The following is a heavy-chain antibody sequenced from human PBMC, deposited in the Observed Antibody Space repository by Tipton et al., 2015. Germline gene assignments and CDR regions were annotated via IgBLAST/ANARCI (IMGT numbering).Heavy chain of an antibody. Sequence: GSLRLSCAASGFTFSRYSMNWVRQAPGKGLEWVSSISSSSSYIHYADSVKGRFTISRDNAKNSLYLQMNSLRAEDTAVYYCARVFYYDSSGPTAYWGQGTLVTVSS. D-gene: IGHD3-22*01. CDR1: GFTFSRYS. J-gene: IGHJ4*02. CDR2: ISSSSSYI. V-gene: IGHV3-21*01. CDR3: ARVFYYDSSGPTAY.